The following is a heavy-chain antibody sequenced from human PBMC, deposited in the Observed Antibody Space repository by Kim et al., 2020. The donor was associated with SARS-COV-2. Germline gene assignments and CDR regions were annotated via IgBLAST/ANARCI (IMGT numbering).Heavy chain of an antibody. J-gene: IGHJ6*02. CDR1: GFTFTSSA. V-gene: IGHV1-58*02. Sequence: SVKVSCKASGFTFTSSAMQWVRQARGQRLEWIGWIVVGSGNTNYAQKFQERVTITRDMSTSTAYMELSSLRSEDTAVYYCAADDSARYYYDSSGYYPYGMDVWGQGTTVTVSS. CDR3: AADDSARYYYDSSGYYPYGMDV. D-gene: IGHD3-22*01. CDR2: IVVGSGNT.